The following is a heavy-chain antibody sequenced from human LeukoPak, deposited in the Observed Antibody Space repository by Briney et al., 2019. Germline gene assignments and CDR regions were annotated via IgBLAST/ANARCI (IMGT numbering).Heavy chain of an antibody. CDR2: TYYRSKWYN. J-gene: IGHJ4*02. D-gene: IGHD2-21*02. CDR1: GDSVSSKSVA. Sequence: SQTLSLTCAISGDSVSSKSVAWNWIRQSPSRGLEWLGRTYYRSKWYNEYAVSVKSRITINPDTSKNQFFLQLNSVTPEDTAVYHCARLGGDVDYWGQGTLVTVSS. CDR3: ARLGGDVDY. V-gene: IGHV6-1*01.